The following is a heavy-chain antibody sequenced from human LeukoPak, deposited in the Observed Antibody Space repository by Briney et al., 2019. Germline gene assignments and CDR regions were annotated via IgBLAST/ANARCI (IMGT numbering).Heavy chain of an antibody. CDR1: GYTFTSYG. J-gene: IGHJ6*02. D-gene: IGHD2-15*01. CDR2: ISAYNGNT. V-gene: IGHV1-18*01. Sequence: ASVKVSCKASGYTFTSYGISWVRQAPGQGLEWMGWISAYNGNTNYAQKLQGRVTMTTDTSMSTAYMELRSLRSDDTAVYYCARDSDTVVVASYYGMDVWGQGTTVTVSS. CDR3: ARDSDTVVVASYYGMDV.